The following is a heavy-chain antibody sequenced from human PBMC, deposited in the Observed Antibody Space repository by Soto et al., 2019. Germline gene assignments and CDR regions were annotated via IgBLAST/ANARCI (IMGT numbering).Heavy chain of an antibody. Sequence: EVQLVESGGGLVQPGRSLRLSCAASGFTFVVYAWHWVRQVPGKGLEWVSGINWNGGSIGYGDSVKGRLAISRDNAKNSLHLQMNSLSAEDTAFYYCVKDESINWYSGHFRHCVQGTLVTVSS. V-gene: IGHV3-9*01. J-gene: IGHJ1*01. CDR2: INWNGGSI. CDR3: VKDESINWYSGHFRH. D-gene: IGHD6-13*01. CDR1: GFTFVVYA.